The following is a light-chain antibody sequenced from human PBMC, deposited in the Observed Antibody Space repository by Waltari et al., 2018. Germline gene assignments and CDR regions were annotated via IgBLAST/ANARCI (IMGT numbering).Light chain of an antibody. V-gene: IGKV1-39*01. CDR1: QNISPD. CDR3: QRSYTSPYS. CDR2: GAS. J-gene: IGKJ2*03. Sequence: DIQMTQSPSSLSASVGDRVTITCRASQNISPDVNWDQQKPGKAPKLLIYGASNLQTGLPSRFSGRGSGTEFTLTISRLQPEDFATYYCQRSYTSPYSFGQGTRLEIK.